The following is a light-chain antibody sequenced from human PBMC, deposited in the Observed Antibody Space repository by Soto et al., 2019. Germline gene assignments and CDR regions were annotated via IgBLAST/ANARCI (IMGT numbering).Light chain of an antibody. CDR3: QQSYRAPYT. J-gene: IGKJ2*01. CDR2: GAS. CDR1: QSISSY. Sequence: DIQMTQSPSSLSASVGDRVTITCRASQSISSYLNWYQQKPGKAPKLLIYGASILQRAVPSRFSGSGSGTDFTLTISSLQLEDFATYYCQQSYRAPYTFGQGTKLEIK. V-gene: IGKV1-39*01.